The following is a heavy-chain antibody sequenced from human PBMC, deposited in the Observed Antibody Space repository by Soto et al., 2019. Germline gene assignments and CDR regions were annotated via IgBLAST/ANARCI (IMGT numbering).Heavy chain of an antibody. V-gene: IGHV1-69*01. J-gene: IGHJ6*02. CDR3: ARAEGGYCSSTSCPGYYYGMDV. D-gene: IGHD2-2*01. CDR2: IIPIFGTA. Sequence: QVQLVQSGAEVKKPGSSVKVSCKASGGTFSSYAISWVRQAPGQGLAWMGGIIPIFGTANYAQKFQGRVTITADESTSTAYMELSSLRSEDTAVYYCARAEGGYCSSTSCPGYYYGMDVWGQGTTVTVSS. CDR1: GGTFSSYA.